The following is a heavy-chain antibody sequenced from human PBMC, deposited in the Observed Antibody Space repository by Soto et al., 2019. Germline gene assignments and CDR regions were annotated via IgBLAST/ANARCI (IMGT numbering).Heavy chain of an antibody. V-gene: IGHV3-23*01. CDR1: GCICSSYD. CDR2: ILVDGRT. Sequence: PXGSLRLSCAAAGCICSSYDMSWVRQAPGKGLEWVSTILVDGRTFYVDSVKGRFTISRDNSKNTVYLQMNSLTAEDTALYYCAKATATGGGAFDICGQGTMVTVSS. D-gene: IGHD2-8*02. CDR3: AKATATGGGAFDI. J-gene: IGHJ3*02.